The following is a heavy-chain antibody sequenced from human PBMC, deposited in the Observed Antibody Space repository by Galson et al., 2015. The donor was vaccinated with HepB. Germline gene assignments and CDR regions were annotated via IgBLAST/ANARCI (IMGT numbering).Heavy chain of an antibody. D-gene: IGHD4-17*01. CDR3: ARDVPMTTVTHYYYYGMDV. Sequence: SVKVSCKASGGTFSSYAISWVRQAPGQGLEWMGGIIPIFGTANYAQKFQGRVTITADESTSTAYMELSSLRSEDTAVYYCARDVPMTTVTHYYYYGMDVWGQGTTVTVSS. V-gene: IGHV1-69*13. CDR2: IIPIFGTA. CDR1: GGTFSSYA. J-gene: IGHJ6*02.